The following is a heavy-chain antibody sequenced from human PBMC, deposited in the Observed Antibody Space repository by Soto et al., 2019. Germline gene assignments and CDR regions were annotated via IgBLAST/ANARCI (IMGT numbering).Heavy chain of an antibody. CDR3: SAIGPYDAFDI. D-gene: IGHD2-21*01. V-gene: IGHV3-21*01. CDR2: ISSSSSYI. CDR1: GFTVSSKY. Sequence: GGSLRLSCAASGFTVSSKYMSWVRQAPGKGLEWVSSISSSSSYIYYADSVKGRFTISRDNAKNSLYLQMNSLRAEDTAVYFCSAIGPYDAFDIWGQGTMVTVSS. J-gene: IGHJ3*02.